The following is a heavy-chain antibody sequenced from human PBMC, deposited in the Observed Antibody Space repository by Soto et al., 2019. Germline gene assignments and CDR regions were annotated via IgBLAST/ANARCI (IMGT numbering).Heavy chain of an antibody. V-gene: IGHV1-46*01. D-gene: IGHD6-6*01. J-gene: IGHJ5*02. Sequence: GASVKVSWKASGYTFTSYYMHWVRQAPGQGLEWMGIINPSGGSTSYAQKFQGRVTMTRDTSTSTVYMELSSLRSEDTAVYYCARDVTNSSSSNWFDPWGQGTLVTVSS. CDR2: INPSGGST. CDR1: GYTFTSYY. CDR3: ARDVTNSSSSNWFDP.